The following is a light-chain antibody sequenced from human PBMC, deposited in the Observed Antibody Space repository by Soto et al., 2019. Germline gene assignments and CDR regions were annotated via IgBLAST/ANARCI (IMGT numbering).Light chain of an antibody. CDR3: QQYNSYCT. Sequence: DIQMTQSPSTLSASVGDRVTITCRASQSISSWLAWYQQKPGKAPKLLIYDASSLVSGVPSRFSGSGSGTEFTLTISSLQPDDFETSYCQQYNSYCTFGQGTKLEIK. J-gene: IGKJ2*02. CDR2: DAS. V-gene: IGKV1-5*01. CDR1: QSISSW.